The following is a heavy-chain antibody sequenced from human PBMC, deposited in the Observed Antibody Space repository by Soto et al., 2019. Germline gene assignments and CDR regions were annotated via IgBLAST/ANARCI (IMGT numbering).Heavy chain of an antibody. V-gene: IGHV1-24*01. D-gene: IGHD3-22*01. CDR3: ATDPKNYYDSSGSPVGGY. CDR1: GYTLSEVS. CDR2: FDPEDGET. J-gene: IGHJ4*02. Sequence: APVKLSCKSAGYTLSEVSMHWLRKASGRGREWMGGFDPEDGETIYAQKFQGRVTMTEDTSTDTAYMELSSMRSEDTAVYYCATDPKNYYDSSGSPVGGYWGQGTVVPVSS.